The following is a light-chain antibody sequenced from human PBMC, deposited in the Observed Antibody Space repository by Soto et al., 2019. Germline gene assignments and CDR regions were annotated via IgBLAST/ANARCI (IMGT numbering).Light chain of an antibody. CDR3: VLYMGSGISV. V-gene: IGLV8-61*01. CDR2: STN. CDR1: SGSVSTNNY. J-gene: IGLJ2*01. Sequence: QTVVTQEPSFSVSPGGTVTLTCGFSSGSVSTNNYPSWYQQTPGQAPRTLIYSTNTRSSGVPDRFSGSILGNKAALTITGAQADDESDYYCVLYMGSGISVFGGGTKLTVL.